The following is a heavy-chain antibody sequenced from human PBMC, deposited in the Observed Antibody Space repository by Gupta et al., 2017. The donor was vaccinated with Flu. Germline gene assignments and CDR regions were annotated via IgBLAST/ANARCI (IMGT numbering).Heavy chain of an antibody. J-gene: IGHJ4*02. CDR3: ATVTSGC. V-gene: IGHV3-74*03. Sequence: GFTFSGSYLQWVRQAPGKGLVWVSRINPDGSSTTYAESVKGRFTISRDNAKNTLYLQMNSLGDDDTAVYYCATVTSGCWGQGTLVTVSS. CDR2: INPDGSST. CDR1: GFTFSGSY. D-gene: IGHD4-17*01.